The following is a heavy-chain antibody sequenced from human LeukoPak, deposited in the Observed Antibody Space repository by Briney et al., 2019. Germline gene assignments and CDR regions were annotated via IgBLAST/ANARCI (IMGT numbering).Heavy chain of an antibody. J-gene: IGHJ6*02. CDR3: ARDLHYYDSSGHRYYYYYGMDV. D-gene: IGHD3-22*01. Sequence: PSETLSLTCTVSGGSISSYYWSWIGQPPGKGLEGIGYIYYSGSTNYNPSLTSRGTISVDTSKNQFSLKLSSVTAADTAVYYCARDLHYYDSSGHRYYYYYGMDVWGQGTTVTVSS. CDR2: IYYSGST. V-gene: IGHV4-59*01. CDR1: GGSISSYY.